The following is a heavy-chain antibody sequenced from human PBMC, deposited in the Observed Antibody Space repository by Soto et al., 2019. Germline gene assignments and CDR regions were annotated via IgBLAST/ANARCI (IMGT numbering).Heavy chain of an antibody. CDR2: ISSSSSYT. V-gene: IGHV3-11*06. CDR1: GFTFSDYY. CDR3: AREPRDTAYYYGMDV. D-gene: IGHD5-18*01. Sequence: QVQLVESGGGLVKPGGSLRLSCAASGFTFSDYYMSWIRQAPGKGREWVSYISSSSSYTNYADSVKGRFTISRDNAKNSLYLQMNSLRAEDTAVYYCAREPRDTAYYYGMDVWGQGTTVTVSS. J-gene: IGHJ6*02.